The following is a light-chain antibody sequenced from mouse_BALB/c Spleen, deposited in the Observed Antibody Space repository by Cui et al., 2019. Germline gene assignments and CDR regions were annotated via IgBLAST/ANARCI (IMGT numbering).Light chain of an antibody. V-gene: IGKV4-80*01. CDR2: RTS. CDR1: PSVSY. Sequence: QIVLTQSPAIMSASLGEEITLTCSASPSVSYMHWYQQKSGPSPKLLIYRTSNLASGVPSRFSGSGSGTFYSLTISSVEAEDAADYYCHQWSSYPWTFGGGTKLEIK. CDR3: HQWSSYPWT. J-gene: IGKJ1*01.